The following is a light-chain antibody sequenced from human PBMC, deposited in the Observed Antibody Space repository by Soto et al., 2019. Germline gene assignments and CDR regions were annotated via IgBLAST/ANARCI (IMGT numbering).Light chain of an antibody. CDR1: ESVTSS. CDR3: QQYNIWPPWT. Sequence: EIVLTQAPATLSLSAGERSTLSRMASESVTSSLAWYQQKPGQPPRLLIYAASTRATDVPARFSGGGSETEFTLTISNLQSEDFAVYFCQQYNIWPPWTFGQGTKVDIK. J-gene: IGKJ1*01. CDR2: AAS. V-gene: IGKV3-15*01.